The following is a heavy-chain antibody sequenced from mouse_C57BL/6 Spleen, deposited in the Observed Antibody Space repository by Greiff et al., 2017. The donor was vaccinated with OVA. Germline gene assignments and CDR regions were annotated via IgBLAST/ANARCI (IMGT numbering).Heavy chain of an antibody. V-gene: IGHV1-55*01. CDR1: GFTFTSYT. J-gene: IGHJ3*01. Sequence: QVQLKQPGAGLVKPGASVKMSCKASGFTFTSYTITWVRQRPGQGLEWIGDIYPGGGSTNYNEKFKGKATLTVDTSSSTAYMQLSSLTSEDSAVYDGARSAAYGGYQAWFAYWGQGTLVTVSA. D-gene: IGHD6-1*01. CDR2: IYPGGGST. CDR3: ARSAAYGGYQAWFAY.